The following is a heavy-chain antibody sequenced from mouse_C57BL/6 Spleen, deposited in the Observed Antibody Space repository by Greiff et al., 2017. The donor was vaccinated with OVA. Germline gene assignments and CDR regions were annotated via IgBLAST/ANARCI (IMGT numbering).Heavy chain of an antibody. CDR1: GFTFSSYT. D-gene: IGHD3-2*02. V-gene: IGHV5-9*01. Sequence: EVKLVESGGGLVKPGGSLKLSCAASGFTFSSYTMSWVRQTPEKRLEWVATISGGGGNTYYPDSVKGRFTISRDNAKNTLYLQMSSLRSEDTALYYCARYSSGYPAWFAYWGQGTLVTVSA. CDR2: ISGGGGNT. J-gene: IGHJ3*01. CDR3: ARYSSGYPAWFAY.